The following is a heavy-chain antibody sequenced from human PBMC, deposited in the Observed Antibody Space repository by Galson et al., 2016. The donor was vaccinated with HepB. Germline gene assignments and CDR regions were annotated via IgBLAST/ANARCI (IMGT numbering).Heavy chain of an antibody. D-gene: IGHD3/OR15-3a*01. Sequence: SLRLSCAASGFIFSSYGMHWVRQAPGKGLEWVAVIWYDGSNKYYADSVKGRFTISRDNSKNTLYLQMNSLRAEDTAVYYCAREGAAGLDCMDVWGQGTTVTVSS. CDR2: IWYDGSNK. CDR1: GFIFSSYG. V-gene: IGHV3-33*01. CDR3: AREGAAGLDCMDV. J-gene: IGHJ6*02.